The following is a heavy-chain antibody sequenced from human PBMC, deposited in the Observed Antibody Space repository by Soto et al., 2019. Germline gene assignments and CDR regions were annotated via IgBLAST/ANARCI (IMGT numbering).Heavy chain of an antibody. J-gene: IGHJ3*01. Sequence: SETLSLTCGVYNGSLSGSYRSWIRQPPGKGLEWLGEINDSGTTYYNPSLKSRVTISVDTSKNHFSLKLSSVTAADTGVYYCARSRGQRFRNAFNVWGQGTKVTVSS. V-gene: IGHV4-34*01. CDR1: NGSLSGSY. CDR2: INDSGTT. CDR3: ARSRGQRFRNAFNV. D-gene: IGHD3-3*01.